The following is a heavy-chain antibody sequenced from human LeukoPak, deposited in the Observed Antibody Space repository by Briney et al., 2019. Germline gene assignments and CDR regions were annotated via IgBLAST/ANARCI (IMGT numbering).Heavy chain of an antibody. Sequence: SETLSLTCTVSGGSISSSPYYWGWIRQPPGKGLEWIGSIYYNGSTNYNPSLKSRVTMSVDTSKNQFSLKLSSVTAADTAVYYCARSQFWSGPHAFDIWGQGTMVTVSS. V-gene: IGHV4-39*07. J-gene: IGHJ3*02. D-gene: IGHD3-3*02. CDR2: IYYNGST. CDR1: GGSISSSPYY. CDR3: ARSQFWSGPHAFDI.